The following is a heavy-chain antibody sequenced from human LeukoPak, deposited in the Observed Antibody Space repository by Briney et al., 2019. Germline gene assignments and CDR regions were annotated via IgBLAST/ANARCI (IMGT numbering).Heavy chain of an antibody. CDR1: GFTFSSYD. D-gene: IGHD2-2*01. Sequence: GGSLRLSCAASGFTFSSYDMHWVRQAPGKGLEWVALISYDGSHEYCADSVKGRFTISRDNSKNTVYLQMNSLRHEDTAFYYCAKGAAVPAATAYYFDYWGQGTLVTVSS. CDR2: ISYDGSHE. J-gene: IGHJ4*02. CDR3: AKGAAVPAATAYYFDY. V-gene: IGHV3-30*18.